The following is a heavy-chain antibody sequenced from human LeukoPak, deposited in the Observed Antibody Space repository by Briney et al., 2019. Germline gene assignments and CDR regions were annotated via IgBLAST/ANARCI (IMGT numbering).Heavy chain of an antibody. CDR2: ISSSSSYI. CDR3: ARDFEVDTAWPYYFDY. Sequence: PGGSLRLSCAASGFTFSSYSMNWVRQAPGKGLEWVSSISSSSSYIYYADSVKGRFTISRDNAKNSLYLQMNSLRAEDTAVYYCARDFEVDTAWPYYFDYWGQGTLVTVSS. J-gene: IGHJ4*02. CDR1: GFTFSSYS. D-gene: IGHD5-18*01. V-gene: IGHV3-21*01.